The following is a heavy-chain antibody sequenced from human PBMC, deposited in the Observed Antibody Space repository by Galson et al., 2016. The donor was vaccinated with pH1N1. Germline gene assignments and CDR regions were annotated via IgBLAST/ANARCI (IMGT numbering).Heavy chain of an antibody. CDR3: ARLRGGSTVVREVSIDH. CDR2: VYPGDSDT. Sequence: QSGAEVKKPGESLKISCRGSGYSFTSYWIAWVRQKPGKGLEWMGIVYPGDSDTRYSPSFRGLFTFSADKSIGTAYLQWGSLEASDTAIYYCARLRGGSTVVREVSIDHWGQGTLVTVSP. J-gene: IGHJ4*02. CDR1: GYSFTSYW. V-gene: IGHV5-51*03. D-gene: IGHD3-10*01.